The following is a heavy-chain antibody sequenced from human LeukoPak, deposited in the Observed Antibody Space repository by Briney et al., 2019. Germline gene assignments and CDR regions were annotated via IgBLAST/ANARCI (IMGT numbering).Heavy chain of an antibody. D-gene: IGHD2-2*01. Sequence: SETLSLTCAVYGGSFSGYYWSWIRQPPGKGLEWIGEINHSGSTNYNPSLKSRVTISVDTSKNQFSLKLSSVTAADTAVYYCARGHSLGYCSSTGCPGWFDPWGQGTLVTVSS. CDR2: INHSGST. CDR1: GGSFSGYY. J-gene: IGHJ5*02. CDR3: ARGHSLGYCSSTGCPGWFDP. V-gene: IGHV4-34*01.